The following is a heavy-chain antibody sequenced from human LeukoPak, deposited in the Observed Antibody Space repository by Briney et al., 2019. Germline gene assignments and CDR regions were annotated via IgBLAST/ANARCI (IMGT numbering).Heavy chain of an antibody. V-gene: IGHV4-39*01. CDR3: ARTDNLPQCAFDI. CDR2: IYYGGST. J-gene: IGHJ3*02. CDR1: GGSLSSGNYY. D-gene: IGHD1-1*01. Sequence: SETLSLTCAVSGGSLSSGNYYWGWIRQPPGKGLEWIADIYYGGSTYYNPSLKSRVTISVDTSKNQFSLKLSSVTAADTAVYYCARTDNLPQCAFDIWGQGTMATVSS.